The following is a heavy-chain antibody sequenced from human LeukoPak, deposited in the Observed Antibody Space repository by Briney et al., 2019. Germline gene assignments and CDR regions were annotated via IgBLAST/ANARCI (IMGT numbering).Heavy chain of an antibody. CDR1: GGTFSSYA. Sequence: ASVKVSCKASGGTFSSYAISWVRQAPGQGLEWMGGIIAYNGNTNYAQKLQGRVTMTTDTSTSTAYMELRSLRSDDTAVYYCARDPWLDSWGQGTLVTVSS. D-gene: IGHD6-19*01. CDR2: IIAYNGNT. J-gene: IGHJ4*02. CDR3: ARDPWLDS. V-gene: IGHV1-18*01.